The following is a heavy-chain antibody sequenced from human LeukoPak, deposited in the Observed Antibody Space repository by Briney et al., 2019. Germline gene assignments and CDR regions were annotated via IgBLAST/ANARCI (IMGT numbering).Heavy chain of an antibody. CDR3: AHRGGTYCSSTSCYTRSDFDY. Sequence: SGPTLVNPTQTLTLTCTFSGFSLSTSGVGVGWIRQPPGKALEWLALIYWNDDKRYSPSLKSRLTITKDTSKNQVVLTMTNMDPVDTATYYCAHRGGTYCSSTSCYTRSDFDYWGQGTLVTVSS. V-gene: IGHV2-5*01. J-gene: IGHJ4*02. CDR1: GFSLSTSGVG. D-gene: IGHD2-2*02. CDR2: IYWNDDK.